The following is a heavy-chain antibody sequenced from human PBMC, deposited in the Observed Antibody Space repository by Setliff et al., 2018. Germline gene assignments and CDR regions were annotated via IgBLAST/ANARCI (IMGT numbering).Heavy chain of an antibody. Sequence: LSLTCTVSSGSISSGGYYWSWIRQHPGMGLEWIGYIYYSGSTYHNPSLKTLVTISVDTSKNQFSLKLSSVTAADTSVYYCARCSGSYDAFDIWGQGTMVTVSS. CDR3: ARCSGSYDAFDI. CDR1: SGSISSGGYY. V-gene: IGHV4-31*01. J-gene: IGHJ3*02. D-gene: IGHD1-26*01. CDR2: IYYSGST.